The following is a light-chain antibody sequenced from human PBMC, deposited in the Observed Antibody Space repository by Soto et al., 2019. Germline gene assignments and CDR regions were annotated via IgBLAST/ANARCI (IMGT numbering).Light chain of an antibody. CDR2: DAS. CDR1: QSVSSY. CDR3: QQRSNWPPIT. Sequence: EIVLTQSPATQSLSPGERATLSCRASQSVSSYLAWYQQKPGQAPRLLIYDASNMATGIPARFSGSGSGTDFTITISSLEPEDFAVYYCQQRSNWPPITFAQGTRLEIK. J-gene: IGKJ5*01. V-gene: IGKV3-11*01.